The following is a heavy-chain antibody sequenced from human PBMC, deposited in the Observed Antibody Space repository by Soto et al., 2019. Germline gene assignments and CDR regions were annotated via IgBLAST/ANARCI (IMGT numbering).Heavy chain of an antibody. D-gene: IGHD2-21*02. J-gene: IGHJ4*02. CDR1: GGTLNYYA. CDR3: ARGTVVTFQADY. V-gene: IGHV1-69*01. Sequence: QVHLVQSGTEVKKPGSSVKVSCKAPGGTLNYYAIIWVRQAPGQGLEWVGGIAPVLRTTNYAQKFQGRVKITADASTSTAFMELSSLRSEDTGVYYCARGTVVTFQADYWGQATLVTVSS. CDR2: IAPVLRTT.